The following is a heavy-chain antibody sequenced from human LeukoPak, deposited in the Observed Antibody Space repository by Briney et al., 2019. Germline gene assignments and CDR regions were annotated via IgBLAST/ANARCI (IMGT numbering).Heavy chain of an antibody. V-gene: IGHV4-39*07. CDR1: GGSISSGSYY. J-gene: IGHJ4*02. CDR2: ITHSGST. Sequence: PSETLSLTCTVSGGSISSGSYYWSWIRQPPGKGLEWIGEITHSGSTNYNPSLKSRVTISVDTSKNQLSLKLSSVTAADTAVYYCARGQHYYDSSGYYYPFFDYWGQGTLVTVSS. D-gene: IGHD3-22*01. CDR3: ARGQHYYDSSGYYYPFFDY.